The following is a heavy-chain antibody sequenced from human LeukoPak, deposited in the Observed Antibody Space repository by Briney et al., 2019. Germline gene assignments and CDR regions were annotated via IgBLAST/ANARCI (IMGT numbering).Heavy chain of an antibody. CDR3: ARAFYPGYYSYMAV. Sequence: SETLSLTCTVSGGSISPYYWSWIRQPPGKGLEWIGYIYDSGSTNYNPSLKSRVTISVDTSKNQFSLKLSSVTAADTAVYYCARAFYPGYYSYMAVWGKGTTVTVSS. V-gene: IGHV4-59*01. J-gene: IGHJ6*03. D-gene: IGHD3-3*02. CDR1: GGSISPYY. CDR2: IYDSGST.